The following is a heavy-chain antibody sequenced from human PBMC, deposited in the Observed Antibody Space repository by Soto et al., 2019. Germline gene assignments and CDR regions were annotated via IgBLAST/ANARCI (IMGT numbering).Heavy chain of an antibody. Sequence: EVQLVESGGGLVQPGRSLRLSCAASGFTFDDYAMHWVRQAPGKGLEWVSGISWNSGSIGYADSVKGRFTISRDNAKNSLYLQMNSLRAEDTALYYCAKDNSLNGWSGFDYWGQGTLVTVST. CDR3: AKDNSLNGWSGFDY. CDR1: GFTFDDYA. CDR2: ISWNSGSI. D-gene: IGHD6-19*01. V-gene: IGHV3-9*01. J-gene: IGHJ4*02.